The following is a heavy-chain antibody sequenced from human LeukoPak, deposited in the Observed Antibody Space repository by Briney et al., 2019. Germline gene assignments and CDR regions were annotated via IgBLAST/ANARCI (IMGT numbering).Heavy chain of an antibody. Sequence: SVKVSCKASGYTFSSYAISWVRQAPGQGLEWMGGIIPIFGTANYAQKFQGRVTITADESTSTAYMELSSLRSEDTAVYYCARVSWFDELPNYWGQGTLVSVSS. CDR1: GYTFSSYA. D-gene: IGHD3-10*01. CDR2: IIPIFGTA. CDR3: ARVSWFDELPNY. V-gene: IGHV1-69*13. J-gene: IGHJ4*02.